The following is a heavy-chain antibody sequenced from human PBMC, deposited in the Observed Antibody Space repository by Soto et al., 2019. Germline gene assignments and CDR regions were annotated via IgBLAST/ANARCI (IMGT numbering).Heavy chain of an antibody. D-gene: IGHD5-12*01. J-gene: IGHJ4*02. Sequence: QMHLQESGPGLVKPSETLSLTCTVSGASISSSYWSWIWQSPERGLEWIAYVYHTGATNYNPSLKSRVTISSDTSKDQFSLNLTSQTTADTAVYFCARGGNRYSNVASGVGGFDYWGQGSLVTVSS. V-gene: IGHV4-59*01. CDR2: VYHTGAT. CDR3: ARGGNRYSNVASGVGGFDY. CDR1: GASISSSY.